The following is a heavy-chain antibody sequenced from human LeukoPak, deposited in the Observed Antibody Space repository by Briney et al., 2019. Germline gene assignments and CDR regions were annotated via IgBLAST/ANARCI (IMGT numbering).Heavy chain of an antibody. D-gene: IGHD2-2*01. Sequence: ASVKVSCKASGYTFTGYYMHWVRQAPGQGREWMGWINPNSGGTNYAQKFQGRVTMTRDTSISTAYMELSRLRSDDTAVYYCARDRGIVVVPAAPFYWGQGTLVTVSS. J-gene: IGHJ4*02. CDR2: INPNSGGT. V-gene: IGHV1-2*02. CDR3: ARDRGIVVVPAAPFY. CDR1: GYTFTGYY.